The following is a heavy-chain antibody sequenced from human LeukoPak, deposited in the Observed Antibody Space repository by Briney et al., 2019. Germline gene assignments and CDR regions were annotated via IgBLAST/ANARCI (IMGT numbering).Heavy chain of an antibody. CDR1: GFTFSSYA. D-gene: IGHD6-19*01. Sequence: GGSLRLSCAASGFTFSSYAMSWVRQAPGKGLEWVSSISASGGSTYYADSVKGRFTISRDNSKNTLHLQMNSLRAEDTAVYFCPRGSSGPDYWGQGTLVTVSS. J-gene: IGHJ4*02. CDR3: PRGSSGPDY. V-gene: IGHV3-23*01. CDR2: ISASGGST.